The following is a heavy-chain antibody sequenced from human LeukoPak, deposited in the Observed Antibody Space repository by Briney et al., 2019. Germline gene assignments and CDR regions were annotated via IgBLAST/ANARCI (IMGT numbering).Heavy chain of an antibody. J-gene: IGHJ5*02. CDR2: INPNSGGT. D-gene: IGHD2-2*02. Sequence: GASVKVSCKASGYTFTGYYMHWVRQAPRQELVWLGWINPNSGGTNYAQNLQGRVTMTRDTSISPAYMELSKLRSDDTAVYDCARGLDCSSTSCYISEWFDPWGQGTLVTVSS. CDR3: ARGLDCSSTSCYISEWFDP. CDR1: GYTFTGYY. V-gene: IGHV1-2*02.